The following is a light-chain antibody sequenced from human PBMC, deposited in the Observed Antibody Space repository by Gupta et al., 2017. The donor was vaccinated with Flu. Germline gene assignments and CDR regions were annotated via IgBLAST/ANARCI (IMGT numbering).Light chain of an antibody. CDR3: FAHAGNLNVM. V-gene: IGLV2-8*01. CDR1: ISDVGDYNS. CDR2: EVT. Sequence: SVTITCTGSISDVGDYNSVSWYQQDPGRAPKLLIYEVTTRPAWVPYRFSGSKTDNTASLTVSGLQTEDEAVYYCFAHAGNLNVMFGGGTKLTVV. J-gene: IGLJ3*02.